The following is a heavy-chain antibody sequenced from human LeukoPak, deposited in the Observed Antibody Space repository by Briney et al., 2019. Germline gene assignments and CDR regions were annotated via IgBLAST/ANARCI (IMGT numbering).Heavy chain of an antibody. V-gene: IGHV3-15*01. J-gene: IGHJ4*02. CDR2: IKSKTDGGTT. CDR3: TTSITMIVVVKSFDY. Sequence: PGGSLRLSCAASGFTFSNAWMSWVRQAPGKGLEWVGRIKSKTDGGTTDYAAPVKGRFTISRDDSKNTLYLQMNSLKTEDTAVYYCTTSITMIVVVKSFDYWGQGTLVTVSS. CDR1: GFTFSNAW. D-gene: IGHD3-22*01.